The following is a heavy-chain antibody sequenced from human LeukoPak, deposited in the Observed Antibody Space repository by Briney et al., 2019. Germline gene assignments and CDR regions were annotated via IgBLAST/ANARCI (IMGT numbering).Heavy chain of an antibody. Sequence: GGSLRLSCAASGFTFSSYWMSWVRQAPGKGLEWVANIKQDGSEKYYVDSVKGRFTISRDNAKNSLYLQMNSLRAEDTAVYYCARDPVRFLEWLPYYMDVWGKGTTVTVSS. J-gene: IGHJ6*03. D-gene: IGHD3-3*01. CDR2: IKQDGSEK. CDR1: GFTFSSYW. CDR3: ARDPVRFLEWLPYYMDV. V-gene: IGHV3-7*01.